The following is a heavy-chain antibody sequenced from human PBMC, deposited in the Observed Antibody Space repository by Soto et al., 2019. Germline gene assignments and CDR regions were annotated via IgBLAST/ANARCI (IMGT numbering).Heavy chain of an antibody. CDR1: GYTFTSYA. CDR3: ARDHYDFWSGYYTYFDY. D-gene: IGHD3-3*01. V-gene: IGHV1-3*01. CDR2: INAGNGNT. Sequence: GASVKVSCKASGYTFTSYAMHWVRQAPGQRLEWMGWINAGNGNTKYSQKFQGRVTITRDTSASTAYMELSSLRSEDTAVYYCARDHYDFWSGYYTYFDYWGQGTLVTVSS. J-gene: IGHJ4*02.